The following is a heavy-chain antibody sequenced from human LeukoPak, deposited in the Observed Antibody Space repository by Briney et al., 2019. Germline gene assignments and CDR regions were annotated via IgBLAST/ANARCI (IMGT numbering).Heavy chain of an antibody. Sequence: PGGSLRLSCAASGFTFSSYSMNWVRQAPGKGLEWVSSISSSSSYIYYADSVKGRFTISRDNAKNSLYLQMNSLRAEDTAVYYCARDDEALIAVAGVSDYWGQGTLVTVSS. CDR1: GFTFSSYS. V-gene: IGHV3-21*01. D-gene: IGHD6-19*01. J-gene: IGHJ4*02. CDR3: ARDDEALIAVAGVSDY. CDR2: ISSSSSYI.